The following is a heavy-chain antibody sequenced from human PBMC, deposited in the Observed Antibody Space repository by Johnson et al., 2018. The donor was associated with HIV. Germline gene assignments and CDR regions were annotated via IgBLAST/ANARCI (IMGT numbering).Heavy chain of an antibody. CDR1: GFTFSSYA. CDR3: ARALEGDAFDI. CDR2: ISSNGGST. D-gene: IGHD5-24*01. V-gene: IGHV3-64*01. J-gene: IGHJ3*02. Sequence: MLLVESGGGLVQPGGSLRLSCAASGFTFSSYAMHWVRQAPGKGLEYVSAISSNGGSTYYANSVKGRFTISRDNSKNTLCLQMNNLRDVDTAVYYCARALEGDAFDIWGQGTMVTVSS.